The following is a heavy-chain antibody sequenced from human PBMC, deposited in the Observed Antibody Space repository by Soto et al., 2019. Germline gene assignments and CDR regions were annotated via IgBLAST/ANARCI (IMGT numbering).Heavy chain of an antibody. J-gene: IGHJ4*02. CDR3: ARVRTAMVIDY. V-gene: IGHV4-31*02. CDR2: IYYSGIT. Sequence: PSETLSLTCTVSGGSISSGVYYWSWIRHHPGKGLEWIGYIYYSGITYYNPSLKSRVTISVDTSKNQFSLKLSSVTAADTAVYYCARVRTAMVIDYWGQGTLVTVSS. CDR1: GGSISSGVYY. D-gene: IGHD5-18*01.